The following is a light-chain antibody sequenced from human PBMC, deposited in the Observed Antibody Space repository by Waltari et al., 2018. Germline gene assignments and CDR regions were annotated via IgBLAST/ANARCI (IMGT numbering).Light chain of an antibody. V-gene: IGLV1-44*01. Sequence: QSVLTQPPSASGTPGQRVTISCSGSSSNIGSNTVNWYQQLPGTAPKRLIFSNNQRPCVVPDRFSGCKSGTSASLAISWLQSEDDADYYCAAWDDSLNGHVVFGGGTKLTVL. CDR1: SSNIGSNT. J-gene: IGLJ2*01. CDR2: SNN. CDR3: AAWDDSLNGHVV.